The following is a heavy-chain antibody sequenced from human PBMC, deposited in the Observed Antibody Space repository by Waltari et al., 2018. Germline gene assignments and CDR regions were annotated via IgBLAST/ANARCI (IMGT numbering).Heavy chain of an antibody. CDR3: ARKGGRGYTYGPFYYDS. V-gene: IGHV3-74*01. D-gene: IGHD5-18*01. Sequence: EVQLVEAGGDIVQPGGSLRLSCAASGFRFSDYLMHWVRQFPVKGLVWVSRINSDGSSISYSDSVKGRFTISRDNSKNMLYLQLNSLRAEDTAVYYCARKGGRGYTYGPFYYDSWGQGTLVTVSS. CDR2: INSDGSSI. CDR1: GFRFSDYL. J-gene: IGHJ4*02.